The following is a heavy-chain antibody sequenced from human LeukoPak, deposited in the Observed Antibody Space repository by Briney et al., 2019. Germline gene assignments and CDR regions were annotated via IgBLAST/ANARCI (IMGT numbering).Heavy chain of an antibody. V-gene: IGHV3-23*01. CDR2: ISGSGGST. D-gene: IGHD7-27*01. CDR1: GFTFSSYA. Sequence: GGSLRLSCAASGFTFSSYAMSWVRQAPGKGLEWVSAISGSGGSTYYADSVKGRFTISRDNSKNTLYLQMNSLRAEDTAVYYCARDFAWGSGGAPIDDNWLDPWGQGTLVTVSS. CDR3: ARDFAWGSGGAPIDDNWLDP. J-gene: IGHJ5*02.